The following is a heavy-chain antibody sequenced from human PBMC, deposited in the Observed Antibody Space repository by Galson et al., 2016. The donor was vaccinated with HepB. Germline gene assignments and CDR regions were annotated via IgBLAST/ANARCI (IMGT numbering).Heavy chain of an antibody. D-gene: IGHD3-16*01. CDR1: GFTVSSNY. V-gene: IGHV3-53*01. CDR3: ATAPTLGY. CDR2: IYSGGTT. Sequence: SLRLSCAASGFTVSSNYMSWVRQAPGKGLEVVSVIYSGGTTFYGDSVKCRFTISRDTSKNTLYLQMNSLRAEDTAVYYCATAPTLGYWGQGTLVTVSS. J-gene: IGHJ4*02.